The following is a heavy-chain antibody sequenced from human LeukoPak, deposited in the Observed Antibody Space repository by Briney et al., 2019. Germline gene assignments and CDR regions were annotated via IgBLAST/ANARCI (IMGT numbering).Heavy chain of an antibody. V-gene: IGHV1-46*01. CDR2: IIPSDGFT. D-gene: IGHD3-3*01. CDR3: ATAGRRLFGVLIPLSFDY. Sequence: ASVKVSCKASGYTFTNYYIHWVRQAPGQRLEWMGMIIPSDGFTTCAQKFQGRLTMTRDMSTSTVYMELSSLRSEDTALYYCATAGRRLFGVLIPLSFDYWGQGTLVTVSS. CDR1: GYTFTNYY. J-gene: IGHJ4*02.